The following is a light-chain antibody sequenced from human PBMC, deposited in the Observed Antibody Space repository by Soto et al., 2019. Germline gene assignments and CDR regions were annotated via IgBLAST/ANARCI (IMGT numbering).Light chain of an antibody. CDR2: DAY. CDR3: QQRHRWPIT. Sequence: GLTQSPVTLSLTPWERATLSCRASQSFRGLLAWYQQKPGQAPRLLIYDAYNRATGIPPRFSGSGSGTDFTLTISSLEPEDSAVYYCQQRHRWPITFGQGARLEVK. V-gene: IGKV3-11*01. CDR1: QSFRGL. J-gene: IGKJ5*01.